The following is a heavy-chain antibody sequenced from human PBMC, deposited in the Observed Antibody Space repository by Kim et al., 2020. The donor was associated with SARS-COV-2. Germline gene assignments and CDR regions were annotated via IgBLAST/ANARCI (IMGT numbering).Heavy chain of an antibody. CDR1: GGSFSGYY. Sequence: SETLSLTCAVYGGSFSGYYWSWIRQPPGKGLEWIGEINHSGSTNYNPSLKSRVTISVDTSKNQFSLKLSSVTAADTAVYYCASLKPGGLRYFDWPTDKKRNNWFDPWGQGTLVTVSS. J-gene: IGHJ5*02. D-gene: IGHD3-9*01. CDR3: ASLKPGGLRYFDWPTDKKRNNWFDP. V-gene: IGHV4-34*01. CDR2: INHSGST.